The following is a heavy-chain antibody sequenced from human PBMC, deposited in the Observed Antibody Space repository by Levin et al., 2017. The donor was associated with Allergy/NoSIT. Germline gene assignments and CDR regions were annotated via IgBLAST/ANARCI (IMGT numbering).Heavy chain of an antibody. CDR3: AKDGAGTYYGIDY. J-gene: IGHJ4*02. V-gene: IGHV3-23*01. CDR1: GFTFSSYA. Sequence: ASVKVSCAASGFTFSSYAMTWVRQAPGKGLEWVSAISTGGTNTYYADSVKGRFTISRDNSKNTLYLDMNSLRAEDTAVYYCAKDGAGTYYGIDYWGQGTLVTVSS. CDR2: ISTGGTNT. D-gene: IGHD1-26*01.